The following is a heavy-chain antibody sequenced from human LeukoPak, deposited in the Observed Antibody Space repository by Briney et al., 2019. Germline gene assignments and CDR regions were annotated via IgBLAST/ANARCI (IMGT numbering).Heavy chain of an antibody. V-gene: IGHV4-39*07. D-gene: IGHD3-22*01. CDR1: GGSINTPNYY. J-gene: IGHJ4*02. Sequence: SETLSLTCTVSGGSINTPNYYWGWIRQTPGKGLEWIGNIFYSGGTYYSPSLTSRVTISLDTSRNQFSLKLSSVTAADTAVYYCARVGALGYYDSSGYYPTENWGQGTLVTVSS. CDR3: ARVGALGYYDSSGYYPTEN. CDR2: IFYSGGT.